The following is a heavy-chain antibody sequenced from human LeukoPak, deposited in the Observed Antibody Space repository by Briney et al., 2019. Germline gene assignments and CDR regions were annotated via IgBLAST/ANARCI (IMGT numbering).Heavy chain of an antibody. J-gene: IGHJ4*02. D-gene: IGHD6-13*01. CDR3: ARSGQLLFYFDY. Sequence: PGGSLRLSCAASGFTFSSYSMNWVRQAPGKGLEWVSSISSSSSYIYYADSVKGRFTISRDNAKNSLYLQMNSLRAEDTAVYYCARSGQLLFYFDYWGQGTLVTVSS. CDR2: ISSSSSYI. CDR1: GFTFSSYS. V-gene: IGHV3-21*01.